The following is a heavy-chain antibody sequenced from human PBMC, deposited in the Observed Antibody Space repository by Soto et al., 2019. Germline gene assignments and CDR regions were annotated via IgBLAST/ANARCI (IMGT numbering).Heavy chain of an antibody. D-gene: IGHD1-7*01. V-gene: IGHV3-23*01. CDR2: MSGSSSTT. J-gene: IGHJ4*02. Sequence: PGGSLRLSCAASGFTFSSYAMSWVRQAPGGGLEWVSSMSGSSSTTYYADSVKGRFTISRDRSKNTLYLQMSSLRAEDTALYYCAKNQERELPRVIDFWGQGTLVTVS. CDR1: GFTFSSYA. CDR3: AKNQERELPRVIDF.